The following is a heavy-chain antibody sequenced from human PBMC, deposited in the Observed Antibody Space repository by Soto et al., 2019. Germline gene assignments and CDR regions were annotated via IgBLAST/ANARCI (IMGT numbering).Heavy chain of an antibody. CDR1: GFTFSDYY. V-gene: IGHV3-11*06. CDR3: ARDRGGGAAAGTGDDGMDV. CDR2: ISSSSSYT. J-gene: IGHJ6*02. D-gene: IGHD6-13*01. Sequence: PGGSLRLSCAASGFTFSDYYMSWIRQAPGKGLEWVSYISSSSSYTNYADSVKGRFTISRDNAKNSLYLQMNSLRAEDTAVYYCARDRGGGAAAGTGDDGMDVWGQGTTVTVSS.